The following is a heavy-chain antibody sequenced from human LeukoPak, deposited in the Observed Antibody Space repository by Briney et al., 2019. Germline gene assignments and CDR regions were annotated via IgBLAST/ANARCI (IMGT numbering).Heavy chain of an antibody. CDR1: GGSFSGYY. CDR3: ARGSTMVRGVTYYYYYYMDV. Sequence: PSETLSHTCAVYGGSFSGYYWSWIRQPPGKGLEWIGEINHSGSTNYNPSLKSRVTISVDTSKNQFSLKLSSVTAADTAVYYCARGSTMVRGVTYYYYYYMDVWGKGTTVTVSS. CDR2: INHSGST. D-gene: IGHD3-10*01. V-gene: IGHV4-34*01. J-gene: IGHJ6*03.